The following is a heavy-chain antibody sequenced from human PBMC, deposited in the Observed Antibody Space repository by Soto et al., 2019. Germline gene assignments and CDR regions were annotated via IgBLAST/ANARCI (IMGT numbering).Heavy chain of an antibody. CDR1: GFTFSSYA. CDR2: ISYDGSNK. J-gene: IGHJ3*02. CDR3: ARDPFQLGPETIGAFDI. V-gene: IGHV3-30-3*01. D-gene: IGHD7-27*01. Sequence: QVQLVESGGGVVQPGRSLRLSCAASGFTFSSYAMHWVRQAPCKGLEWVAVISYDGSNKYYADSVKGRFTISRDNSKNTLYLPMNSLRTEDTAVYYCARDPFQLGPETIGAFDIWGQGTMVTVSS.